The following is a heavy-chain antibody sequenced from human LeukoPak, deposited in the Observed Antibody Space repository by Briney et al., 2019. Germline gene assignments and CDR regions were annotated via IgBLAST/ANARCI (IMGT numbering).Heavy chain of an antibody. J-gene: IGHJ6*02. CDR3: ARMGYYYYYGMDV. CDR1: GYTFTSYG. V-gene: IGHV1-18*01. Sequence: ASVSVSFTASGYTFTSYGISWVRQAPGQGLEWMGWISAYNGNTNYAQKLQGRVTMTTDTSTSTAYMELRSLRSDDTAVYYCARMGYYYYYGMDVWGQGTTVTVSS. CDR2: ISAYNGNT.